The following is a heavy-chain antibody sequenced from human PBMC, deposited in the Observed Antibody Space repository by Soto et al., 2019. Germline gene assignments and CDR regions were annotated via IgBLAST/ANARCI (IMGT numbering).Heavy chain of an antibody. CDR3: AREGEWFGELLYYYYGMDV. CDR1: GFTFSSYG. J-gene: IGHJ6*02. CDR2: IWYDGSNK. Sequence: HPGGSLRLSCAASGFTFSSYGMHWVRQAPGKGLEWVAVIWYDGSNKYYADSVKGRFTISRDNSKNTLYLQMNSLRAEDTAVYYCAREGEWFGELLYYYYGMDVWGQGTTVTVS. V-gene: IGHV3-33*01. D-gene: IGHD3-10*01.